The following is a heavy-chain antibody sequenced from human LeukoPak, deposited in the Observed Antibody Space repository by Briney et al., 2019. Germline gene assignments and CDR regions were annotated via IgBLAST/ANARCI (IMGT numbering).Heavy chain of an antibody. CDR1: GGSVTNDNYY. V-gene: IGHV4-30-4*01. J-gene: IGHJ4*02. CDR3: ARVLAAAGDFDY. CDR2: IYYSGST. Sequence: SETLSLTCTVSGGSVTNDNYYWSWIRQPPGKGLEWIGYIYYSGSTYYNPSLKSRVTISVDTSKNQFSLKLSSVTAADTAVYYCARVLAAAGDFDYWGQGTLVTVSS. D-gene: IGHD6-13*01.